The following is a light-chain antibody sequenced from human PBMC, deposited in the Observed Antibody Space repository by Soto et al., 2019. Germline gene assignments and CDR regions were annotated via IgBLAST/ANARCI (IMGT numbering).Light chain of an antibody. CDR1: QDISNY. CDR3: QQYEGLPLT. Sequence: DIQMTQSPSSLSASVGDRVTITCQASQDISNYLNWYQQKPGKAPKLLIFDASNVETGVPSRFSGSGFGTDFTFTIHSLQAEDIAPYYCQQYEGLPLTFGGGTKIEI. CDR2: DAS. J-gene: IGKJ4*01. V-gene: IGKV1-33*01.